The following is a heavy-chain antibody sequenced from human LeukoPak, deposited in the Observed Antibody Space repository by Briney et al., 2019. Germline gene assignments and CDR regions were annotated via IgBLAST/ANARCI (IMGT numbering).Heavy chain of an antibody. Sequence: ASVKVSCKASGGTFSSYDINWVRQATGQGLEWMGWMNPNSGNTGYAQKFQGRVTMTRNTSISTAYMELSSLRSEDTAVYYCARGQNSSSSDLDYWGQGTLVTVSS. D-gene: IGHD6-6*01. J-gene: IGHJ4*02. V-gene: IGHV1-8*01. CDR2: MNPNSGNT. CDR1: GGTFSSYD. CDR3: ARGQNSSSSDLDY.